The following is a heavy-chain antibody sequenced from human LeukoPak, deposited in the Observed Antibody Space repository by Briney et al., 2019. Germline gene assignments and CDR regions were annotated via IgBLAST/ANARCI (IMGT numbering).Heavy chain of an antibody. CDR3: AKGAGYGSGNWFDP. D-gene: IGHD3-10*01. V-gene: IGHV3-23*01. Sequence: SGGTLRCSSTASGFTFSSNAMSWFRQAPGKGLEWVAAISGSGGSTDYADSVKGRFTISRDNSKTTLYLQMNSLRAEDTAVYYWAKGAGYGSGNWFDPWGQGTLVTVFS. CDR2: ISGSGGST. CDR1: GFTFSSNA. J-gene: IGHJ5*02.